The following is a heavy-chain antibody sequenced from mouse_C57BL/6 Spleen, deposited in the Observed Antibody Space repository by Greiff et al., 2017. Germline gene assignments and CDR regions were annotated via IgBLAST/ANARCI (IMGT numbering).Heavy chain of an antibody. CDR2: IYPGDGDT. CDR3: AREGTTVVASPFDY. D-gene: IGHD1-1*01. J-gene: IGHJ2*01. V-gene: IGHV1-80*01. CDR1: GYAFSSYW. Sequence: VKLMESGAELVKPGASVKISCKASGYAFSSYWMNWVKQRPGKGLEWIGQIYPGDGDTNYNGKFKGKATLTADKSSSTAYMQLSSLTSEDSAVYFCAREGTTVVASPFDYWGQGTTLTVSS.